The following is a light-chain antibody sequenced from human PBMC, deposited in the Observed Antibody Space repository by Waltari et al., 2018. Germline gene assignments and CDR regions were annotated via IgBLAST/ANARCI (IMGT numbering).Light chain of an antibody. CDR3: SSFTSSSTWV. Sequence: WYQQHPGNAPKLMIYDVSKRPSGVSNRFSGSKSGNTASLTISGLQAEDEADYYCSSFTSSSTWVFGAGTKLTVL. J-gene: IGLJ3*02. V-gene: IGLV2-14*04. CDR2: DVS.